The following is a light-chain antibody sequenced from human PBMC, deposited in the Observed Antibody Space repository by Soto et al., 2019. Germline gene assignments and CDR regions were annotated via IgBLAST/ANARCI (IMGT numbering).Light chain of an antibody. V-gene: IGKV1-9*01. CDR2: GAS. CDR1: QGIRSF. CDR3: QHLNTYPLT. Sequence: DIQLTQSPYFLSASIGDRVTITCRASQGIRSFLAWYQQKPGKAPNLLISGASILRTGVPSRFSGSGSGTEFTLTISSLQPDDFATYYWQHLNTYPLTFGGGTKVEI. J-gene: IGKJ4*01.